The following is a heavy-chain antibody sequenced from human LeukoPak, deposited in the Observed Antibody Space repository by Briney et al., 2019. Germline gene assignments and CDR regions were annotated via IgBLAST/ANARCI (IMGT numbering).Heavy chain of an antibody. CDR1: GGSISSGDFS. CDR3: ARDHRDSSGYFYY. V-gene: IGHV4-30-4*01. Sequence: SETLSLTCTVSGGSISSGDFSWSWIRQPPGKGLEWIAHISYRGSTYYNPPLKSRVTISLDTSKNQFSLNLRSVTAADTAVCYCARDHRDSSGYFYYWGQGTLVTVSS. J-gene: IGHJ4*02. D-gene: IGHD3-22*01. CDR2: ISYRGST.